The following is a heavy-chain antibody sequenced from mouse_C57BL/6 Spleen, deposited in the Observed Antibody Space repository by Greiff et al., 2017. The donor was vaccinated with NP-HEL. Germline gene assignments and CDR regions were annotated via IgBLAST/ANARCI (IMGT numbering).Heavy chain of an antibody. V-gene: IGHV1-64*01. D-gene: IGHD1-1*01. Sequence: QVHLPTPGAELVKHGASVKLSCKASGYTFTSYWLHWVKQRPGQGLASIGMIHPNIPSTNYNEKFTSKATLTVGKSSSTACTQLSSLTSEDSAVYYCARFDYGRDAMDYWGQGTSVTVSS. CDR1: GYTFTSYW. CDR2: IHPNIPST. J-gene: IGHJ4*01. CDR3: ARFDYGRDAMDY.